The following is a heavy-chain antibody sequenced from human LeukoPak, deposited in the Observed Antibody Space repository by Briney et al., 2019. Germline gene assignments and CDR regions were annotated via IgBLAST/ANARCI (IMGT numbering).Heavy chain of an antibody. J-gene: IGHJ4*02. CDR2: ISYDGSNK. D-gene: IGHD5-18*01. V-gene: IGHV3-30*18. CDR1: GFTFSSYG. CDR3: AKPKFEYSYGPPDY. Sequence: GGSLRLSCAASGFTFSSYGMHWVRQAPGKGLEWVAVISYDGSNKYYADSVKGRFTISRDNSKNTLYLQMNSLRAEDTAVYYCAKPKFEYSYGPPDYWGQGTLVTVSS.